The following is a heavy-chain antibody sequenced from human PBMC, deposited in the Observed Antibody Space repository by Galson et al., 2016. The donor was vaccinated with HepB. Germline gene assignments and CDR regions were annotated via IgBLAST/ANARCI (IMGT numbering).Heavy chain of an antibody. J-gene: IGHJ4*02. CDR1: GFTFDDYA. D-gene: IGHD4-23*01. CDR2: ISWNSGSI. Sequence: SLRLSCAASGFTFDDYAMHWVRQAPGKGLEWVSGISWNSGSIGYADSVKGRFTISRDNAKNSLYLQMNSLRAGDTALYYCAKAGDYGSNSELDYWGQGTLVTVSS. V-gene: IGHV3-9*01. CDR3: AKAGDYGSNSELDY.